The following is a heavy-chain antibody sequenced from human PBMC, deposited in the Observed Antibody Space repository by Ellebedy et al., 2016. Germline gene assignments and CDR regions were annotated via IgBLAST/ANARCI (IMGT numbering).Heavy chain of an antibody. V-gene: IGHV3-7*01. Sequence: GESLKISCAASGFTFSSYWMSWVRQAPGKGLEWVANIKQDGSEIYYVDSVKGRFTISRDNAKNSLYLQMNSLRAEDTAVYYCARDPGYYYYGMDVWGQGTTVTVSS. CDR2: IKQDGSEI. CDR3: ARDPGYYYYGMDV. CDR1: GFTFSSYW. J-gene: IGHJ6*02.